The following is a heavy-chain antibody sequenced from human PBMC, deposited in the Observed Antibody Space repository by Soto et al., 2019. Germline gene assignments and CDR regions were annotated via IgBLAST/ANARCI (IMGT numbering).Heavy chain of an antibody. V-gene: IGHV4-59*08. CDR3: ARGTPSLLIVRSSHGPLFAS. CDR2: MYYGGRT. D-gene: IGHD3-22*01. J-gene: IGHJ5*01. CDR1: GGSISSCY. Sequence: SGTLSLTCTVSGGSISSCYWSWIRQPPGKGLEWIGYMYYGGRTNYNPSLKSRVTISVDTSKMQVSLKLSSVTAADTAVYFCARGTPSLLIVRSSHGPLFASWGQGTLVPVSS.